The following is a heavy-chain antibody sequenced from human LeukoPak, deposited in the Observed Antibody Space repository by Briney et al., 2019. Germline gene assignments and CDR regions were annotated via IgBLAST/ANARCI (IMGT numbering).Heavy chain of an antibody. CDR3: ARRQYQIDY. CDR2: IYYSGST. CDR1: GGSISSYY. D-gene: IGHD2-2*01. J-gene: IGHJ4*02. V-gene: IGHV4-59*08. Sequence: SETLSLTCTVSGGSISSYYWSWIRQPPGKGPEWIGYIYYSGSTNYNPSLKSRVTISVDTSKNQFSLKLSSVTAADTAVYYCARRQYQIDYWGQGTLVTVSS.